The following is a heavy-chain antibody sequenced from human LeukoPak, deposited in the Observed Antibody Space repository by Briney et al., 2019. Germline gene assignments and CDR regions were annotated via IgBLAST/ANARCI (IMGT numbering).Heavy chain of an antibody. J-gene: IGHJ4*02. CDR3: AKAEGSGNQPFDY. CDR1: GFTFSSYA. CDR2: TSGSGSTT. Sequence: GRSLRLSCAASGFTFSSYAMSWVRQAPGKGLEWVSATSGSGSTTYYADSVKGRFTFSRDNSKNTLFLQMNSLRAEDTAVYFCAKAEGSGNQPFDYWGQGNLVTVSS. D-gene: IGHD3-10*01. V-gene: IGHV3-23*01.